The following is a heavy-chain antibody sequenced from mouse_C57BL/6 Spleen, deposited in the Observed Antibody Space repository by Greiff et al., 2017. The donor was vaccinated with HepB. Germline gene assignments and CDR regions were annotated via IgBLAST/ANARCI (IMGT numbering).Heavy chain of an antibody. CDR1: GFTFSDYG. CDR3: ARGEYDGYYAMDY. CDR2: ISSGSSTI. D-gene: IGHD2-14*01. J-gene: IGHJ4*01. V-gene: IGHV5-17*01. Sequence: EVQLVESGGGLVKPGGSLKLSCAASGFTFSDYGMHWVRQAPEKGLEWVAYISSGSSTIYYADTVKGRFTISRDNAKNTLFLQMTSLRSEDTAMYYCARGEYDGYYAMDYWGQGTSVTVSS.